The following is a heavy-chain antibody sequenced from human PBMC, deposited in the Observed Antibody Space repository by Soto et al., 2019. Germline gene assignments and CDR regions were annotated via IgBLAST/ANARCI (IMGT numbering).Heavy chain of an antibody. Sequence: ASVKVSCKASGYTFTSYGISWVRQAPGQGLEWMGWISAYNGNTNYAQKLQGRVTMTTDTSTSTAYMELRSLRSDDTAVYYCARDRELTIFGVVIIYGMDVWGQGTTVTVSS. CDR2: ISAYNGNT. D-gene: IGHD3-3*01. V-gene: IGHV1-18*01. CDR3: ARDRELTIFGVVIIYGMDV. J-gene: IGHJ6*02. CDR1: GYTFTSYG.